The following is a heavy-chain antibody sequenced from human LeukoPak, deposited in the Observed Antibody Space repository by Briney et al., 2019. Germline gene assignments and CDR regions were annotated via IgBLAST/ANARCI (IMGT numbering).Heavy chain of an antibody. CDR1: GGTFSSYA. D-gene: IGHD3-10*01. V-gene: IGHV1-69*13. Sequence: SVKVSCKASGGTFSSYAISWVRQAPGQGLEWMGGIIPIFGTANYAQKFQGRVTISADEYTSTVYMELSSLRSDDTAVYYCARTVEGLTMVRGVADYYYYMDVWGKGTTVTISS. CDR2: IIPIFGTA. CDR3: ARTVEGLTMVRGVADYYYYMDV. J-gene: IGHJ6*03.